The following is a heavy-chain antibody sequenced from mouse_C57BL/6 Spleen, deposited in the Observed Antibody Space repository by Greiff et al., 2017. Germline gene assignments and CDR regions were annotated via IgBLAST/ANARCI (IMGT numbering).Heavy chain of an antibody. Sequence: QVQLQQSGPELVKPGASVKLSCKASGYTFTSYDINWVKQRPGQGLEWIGWIYPRDGSTKYNEKFKGKATLTVDTSSSTAYMELHSLTSEDSAVYCCARGDDYYGSTYFDYWGQGTTLTVSS. V-gene: IGHV1-85*01. CDR1: GYTFTSYD. J-gene: IGHJ2*01. CDR2: IYPRDGST. CDR3: ARGDDYYGSTYFDY. D-gene: IGHD1-1*01.